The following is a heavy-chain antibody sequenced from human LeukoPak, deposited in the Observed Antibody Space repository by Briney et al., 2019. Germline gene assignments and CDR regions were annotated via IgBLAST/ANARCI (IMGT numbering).Heavy chain of an antibody. D-gene: IGHD6-13*01. CDR1: GVSISSYY. CDR2: IYYSVST. J-gene: IGHJ3*01. CDR3: ARHDGSSWYYAFDV. V-gene: IGHV4-59*08. Sequence: SETLSLTCTVSGVSISSYYWSWIRQPPGKGLDWIGYIYYSVSTNYNPSLKSRVTISLDTSKNQFSLKLSSVTAADTAVYYCARHDGSSWYYAFDVWGQGTMVTVSS.